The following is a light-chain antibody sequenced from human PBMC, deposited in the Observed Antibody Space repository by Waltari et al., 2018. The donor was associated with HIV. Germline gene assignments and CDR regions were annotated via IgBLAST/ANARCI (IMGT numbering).Light chain of an antibody. V-gene: IGKV2-28*01. CDR1: QSLLQSNGFHT. CDR2: MAT. Sequence: EIVMTQSPLRLPVTPGEPASISCRSSQSLLQSNGFHTFDWYMQKPGQSPHLLIYMATYRASGVPERFSGSNSGNTATLTISGTQVMDEADYYCQAWESSTDVVFGGGTK. CDR3: QAWESSTDVV. J-gene: IGKJ4*01.